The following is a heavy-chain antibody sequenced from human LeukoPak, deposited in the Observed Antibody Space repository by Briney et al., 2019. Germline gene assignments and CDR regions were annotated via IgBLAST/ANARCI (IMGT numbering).Heavy chain of an antibody. CDR3: ARDDMVVAALTGTSISGAFDL. CDR1: GGSISSYY. CDR2: IYYSGST. Sequence: SETLSLTCTVSGGSISSYYWSWIRQPPGEGLEWIGYIYYSGSTNYNPSLKSRVTISVDTSKNQFSLKLSSVTAADTAVYYCARDDMVVAALTGTSISGAFDLWGRGTLVTVSS. D-gene: IGHD2-15*01. V-gene: IGHV4-59*01. J-gene: IGHJ2*01.